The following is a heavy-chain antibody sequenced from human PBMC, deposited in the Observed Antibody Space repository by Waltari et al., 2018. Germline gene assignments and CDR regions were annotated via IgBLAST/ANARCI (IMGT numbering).Heavy chain of an antibody. V-gene: IGHV1-2*06. Sequence: QVQLVQSGAEVKKPGASVKVSCKASGYTFTAFYIHWVRQAPGQGLGWMGRINPNSGASNYAVKLQGRISLTRDMSLNTAFMELSRLTSDDTAVYYCARGASINLSSAFDPWGQGTLVTVSS. CDR3: ARGASINLSSAFDP. CDR2: INPNSGAS. J-gene: IGHJ5*01. D-gene: IGHD3-9*01. CDR1: GYTFTAFY.